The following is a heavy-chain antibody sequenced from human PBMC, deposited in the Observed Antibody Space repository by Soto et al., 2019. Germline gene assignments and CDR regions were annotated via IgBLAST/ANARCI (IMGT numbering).Heavy chain of an antibody. CDR3: AKEGDSSGYYSAEYCQH. V-gene: IGHV3-23*01. D-gene: IGHD3-22*01. J-gene: IGHJ1*01. Sequence: EVQLLESGGGLVQPGGSLRLSCAASGFTFNNFAMSWVRQAPGTGLEWVSAISGSGGSKYYADSVKGRFTISRDNSKNLLYLQLNSLRAEDTALYYCAKEGDSSGYYSAEYCQHWGQGTLVSVSS. CDR1: GFTFNNFA. CDR2: ISGSGGSK.